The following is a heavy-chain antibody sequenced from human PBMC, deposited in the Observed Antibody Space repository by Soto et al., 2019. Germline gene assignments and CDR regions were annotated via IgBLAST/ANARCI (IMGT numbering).Heavy chain of an antibody. CDR2: IYKSATT. CDR1: GDSISNLYYF. Sequence: SETLSLTCSVSGDSISNLYYFWAWIRQPPGQALEYIGYIYKSATTYYNPSFESRVAISVDTSKSQFSLNVTSVTAADTAVYFCARGRYCLTGRCFPNWFDSWGQGALVTVSS. CDR3: ARGRYCLTGRCFPNWFDS. J-gene: IGHJ5*01. D-gene: IGHD7-27*01. V-gene: IGHV4-30-4*01.